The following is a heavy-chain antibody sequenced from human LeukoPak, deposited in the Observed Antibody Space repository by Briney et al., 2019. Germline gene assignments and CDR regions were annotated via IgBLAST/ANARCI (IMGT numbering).Heavy chain of an antibody. J-gene: IGHJ4*02. CDR3: ARDSSEDIVVVPAAL. CDR2: IIPILGMA. V-gene: IGHV1-69*10. D-gene: IGHD2-2*01. CDR1: GGTFSSYA. Sequence: GASVKVSCKASGGTFSSYAISWVRQAPGQGLEWMGGIIPILGMANYAQKFQGRVTITADKSTSTAYMELSSLRSEDTAVYYCARDSSEDIVVVPAALWGQGTLVTVSS.